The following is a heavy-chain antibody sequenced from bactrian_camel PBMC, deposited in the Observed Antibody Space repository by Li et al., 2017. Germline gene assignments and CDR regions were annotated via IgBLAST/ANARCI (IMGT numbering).Heavy chain of an antibody. V-gene: IGHV3S53*01. D-gene: IGHD2*01. Sequence: VQLVESGGGSVRPGGSLTLSCAASGDTFDANCLGWFRQVPGKEREGVAVFASGGSTTYADSVRGRFTISAVSAKNTLYLQMNSLKPEDTAMYYCRLARGRSTGGEWCGGYRYNEWGQGTQVTVS. J-gene: IGHJ4*01. CDR3: RLARGRSTGGEWCGGYRYNE. CDR2: FASGGST. CDR1: GDTFDANC.